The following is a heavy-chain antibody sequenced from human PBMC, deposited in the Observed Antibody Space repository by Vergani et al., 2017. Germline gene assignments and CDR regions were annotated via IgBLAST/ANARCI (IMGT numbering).Heavy chain of an antibody. V-gene: IGHV1-69-2*01. CDR1: GYTFTDYY. Sequence: EVQLVQSGAEVKKPGATVKISCKVSGYTFTDYYMHWVQQAPGKGLEWMGLVDPEDGETIYAEKFQGRVTITADTSTDTAYMELSSLRSEDTAVYYCATGGREQLNSSYYYYGMDVWGQGTTVTVSS. D-gene: IGHD6-13*01. J-gene: IGHJ6*02. CDR2: VDPEDGET. CDR3: ATGGREQLNSSYYYYGMDV.